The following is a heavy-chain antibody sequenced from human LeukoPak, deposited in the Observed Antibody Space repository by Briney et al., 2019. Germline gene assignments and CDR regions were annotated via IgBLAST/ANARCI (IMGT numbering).Heavy chain of an antibody. CDR3: AREYTMVRGVVDYYYYYGMDV. CDR1: GGTFSSYA. J-gene: IGHJ6*02. V-gene: IGHV1-2*04. CDR2: INPNSGGT. D-gene: IGHD3-10*01. Sequence: ASVKVSCKASGGTFSSYAISWVRQAPGQGLEWMGWINPNSGGTNYAQKFQGWVTMTRDTSISTAYMELSRLRSDDTAVYYCAREYTMVRGVVDYYYYYGMDVWGQGTTVTVSS.